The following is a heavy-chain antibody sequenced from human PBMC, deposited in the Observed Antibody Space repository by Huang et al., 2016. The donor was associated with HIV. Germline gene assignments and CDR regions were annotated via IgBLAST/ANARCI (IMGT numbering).Heavy chain of an antibody. Sequence: QVQLVQSGAEVKKPGSSVKVSCKASGGSCRNFAIGWVRQAPGQGLEGMGGIIPTLGTANYAQKFQGRVTIIADESTSTAYMELSSLRSEDTAVYYCAAVDYYDTSGPQRGYFDNWGQGTLVTVSS. CDR2: IIPTLGTA. CDR1: GGSCRNFA. D-gene: IGHD3-22*01. V-gene: IGHV1-69*01. J-gene: IGHJ4*02. CDR3: AAVDYYDTSGPQRGYFDN.